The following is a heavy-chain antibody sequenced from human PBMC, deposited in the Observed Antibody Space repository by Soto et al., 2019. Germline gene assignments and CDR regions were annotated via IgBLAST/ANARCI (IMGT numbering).Heavy chain of an antibody. V-gene: IGHV3-13*01. CDR1: GFTFSSYD. Sequence: GGSLRLSCAASGFTFSSYDMHWVRQATGKGLEWVSAIGTAGDTYYPGSVKGRFTISRENAKNSLYLQMNSLRAGDTAVYYCARSIYDMSGMDVLGQGTTVTVSS. D-gene: IGHD3-9*01. J-gene: IGHJ6*02. CDR2: IGTAGDT. CDR3: ARSIYDMSGMDV.